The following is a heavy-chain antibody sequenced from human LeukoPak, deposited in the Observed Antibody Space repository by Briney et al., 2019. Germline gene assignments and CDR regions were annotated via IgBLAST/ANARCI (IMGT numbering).Heavy chain of an antibody. V-gene: IGHV3-23*01. D-gene: IGHD2-2*01. CDR3: AKDGVPAAKYNWFDP. Sequence: GGSLRLSCAASGFTVSSNYMSWVRQAPGKGLEWVSAISGSGGSTYYADSVKGRFTISRDNSKNTLYLQMNSLRAEDTAVYYCAKDGVPAAKYNWFDPWGQGTLVTVSS. CDR1: GFTVSSNY. J-gene: IGHJ5*02. CDR2: ISGSGGST.